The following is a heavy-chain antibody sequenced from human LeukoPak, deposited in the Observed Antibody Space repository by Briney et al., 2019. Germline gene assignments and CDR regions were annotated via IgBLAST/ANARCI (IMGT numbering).Heavy chain of an antibody. CDR3: TTSWV. V-gene: IGHV3-15*04. CDR1: GFTFSNAW. J-gene: IGHJ4*02. D-gene: IGHD3-16*01. Sequence: GGSLRLSCAASGFTFSNAWMSWVRQAPGKGLEWVGRIESKTDGGTTDYAAPVKGRFTISRDDSKNTLYLQMNSLKTENTAVYYCTTSWVWGQGTLVTVSS. CDR2: IESKTDGGTT.